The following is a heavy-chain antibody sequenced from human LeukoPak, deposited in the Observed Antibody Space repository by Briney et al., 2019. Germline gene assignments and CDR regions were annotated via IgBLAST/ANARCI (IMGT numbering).Heavy chain of an antibody. CDR2: IYPGDSDI. D-gene: IGHD6-13*01. V-gene: IGHV5-51*01. Sequence: GESLKISCKGSGYIFTSYWIGWVRQMPGKGPEWMGIIYPGDSDIRYSPSFQGQVTISADKSISTAYLQWSSLKASDTAMYYCASPYSSSGTAFDIWGQGTMVTVSS. CDR1: GYIFTSYW. J-gene: IGHJ3*02. CDR3: ASPYSSSGTAFDI.